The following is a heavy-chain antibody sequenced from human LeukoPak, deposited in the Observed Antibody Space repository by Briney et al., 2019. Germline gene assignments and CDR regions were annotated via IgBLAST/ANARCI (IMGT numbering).Heavy chain of an antibody. Sequence: SETLSLTCTVSGGSISSDYWSWIRQPPPKRLQWIGYIYYSGSTNYNPSLKSRVTISVDPSKNQFSLKLSSVTAADTAVYYCARSGVVIPYYFDYWGQGTLVTVSS. CDR1: GGSISSDY. V-gene: IGHV4-59*01. J-gene: IGHJ4*02. CDR2: IYYSGST. D-gene: IGHD3-3*01. CDR3: ARSGVVIPYYFDY.